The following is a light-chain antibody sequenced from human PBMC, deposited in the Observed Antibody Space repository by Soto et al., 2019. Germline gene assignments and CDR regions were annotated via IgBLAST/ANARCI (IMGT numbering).Light chain of an antibody. CDR1: GSDVGGYDY. J-gene: IGLJ1*01. Sequence: QSALTQPASVSGSPGQSITISCTGTGSDVGGYDYVSWYQRHPGKAPKVMIYEVTNRPSGVSNRFSGSKSGNTASLTISGLLAEDEADYYCSSYTSSSTYVFGTGTKVTVL. V-gene: IGLV2-14*01. CDR2: EVT. CDR3: SSYTSSSTYV.